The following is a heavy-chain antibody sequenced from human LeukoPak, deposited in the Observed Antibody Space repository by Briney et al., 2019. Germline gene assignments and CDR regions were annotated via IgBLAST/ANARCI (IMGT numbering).Heavy chain of an antibody. V-gene: IGHV3-23*01. D-gene: IGHD3-22*01. CDR3: AKRGQYYDSSGYYFH. CDR1: GFTFSSYA. J-gene: IGHJ4*02. Sequence: GGSLRLSCAASGFTFSSYAMSWVRQAPGKGLEWVSAISGSGGSTYYADSVKGRFTISRDNSKNTLYLQMNSLRAEDTAVYYCAKRGQYYDSSGYYFHWGQGTLVTVSS. CDR2: ISGSGGST.